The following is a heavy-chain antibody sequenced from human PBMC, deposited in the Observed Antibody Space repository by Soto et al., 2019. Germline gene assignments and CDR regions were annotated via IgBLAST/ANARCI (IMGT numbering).Heavy chain of an antibody. CDR3: ARWEYGSGSYWGGMDV. D-gene: IGHD3-10*01. CDR2: INPNSGGT. Sequence: ASVKVSCKASGYTFTGYYMHWVRQAPGQGLEWVGWINPNSGGTNYAQKFQGWVTMTRDTSISTAYMELSRLRSDDTAVDYCARWEYGSGSYWGGMDVWGQGTTVTVSS. CDR1: GYTFTGYY. V-gene: IGHV1-2*04. J-gene: IGHJ6*02.